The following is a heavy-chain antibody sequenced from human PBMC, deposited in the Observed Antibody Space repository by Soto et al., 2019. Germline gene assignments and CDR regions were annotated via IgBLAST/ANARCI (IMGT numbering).Heavy chain of an antibody. J-gene: IGHJ6*02. CDR3: ARGAEVATITGYYYGMDV. V-gene: IGHV5-10-1*01. CDR1: GYSFTSYW. CDR2: TDPSDSYT. Sequence: GESLKISCKGSGYSFTSYWISWVRQMPGKGLEWMGRTDPSDSYTNYSPSFQGHVTISADKSISTAYLQWSSLKASDTAMYYCARGAEVATITGYYYGMDVRGQGTTVTVSS. D-gene: IGHD5-12*01.